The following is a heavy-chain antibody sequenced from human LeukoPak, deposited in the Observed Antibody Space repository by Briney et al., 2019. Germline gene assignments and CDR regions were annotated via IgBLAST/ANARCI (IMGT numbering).Heavy chain of an antibody. V-gene: IGHV4-59*01. CDR1: GGSISSYY. J-gene: IGHJ6*03. CDR2: IYYSGST. CDR3: ARLVIRGLYYYYYYMDV. Sequence: SETLSLTCTVSGGSISSYYWSWIRQPPGPGLEWIGYIYYSGSTNYNPSLKSRVTISVDTSKNQFSLKLSSVTAADTAVYYCARLVIRGLYYYYYYMDVWGKGTTVTVSS. D-gene: IGHD3-10*01.